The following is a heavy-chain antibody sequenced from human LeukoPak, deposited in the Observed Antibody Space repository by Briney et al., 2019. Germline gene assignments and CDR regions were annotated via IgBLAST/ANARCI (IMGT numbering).Heavy chain of an antibody. Sequence: GGSLRLSCAVSGFSFSDHNMNWVRQAPGKGLEWVSYISSSGGTIYYADSVKGRFTISRDNAKNSLYLQMNSLRDEDTAVYYCARGYYGSGSYFLDDWGQGTLVTVSS. J-gene: IGHJ4*02. CDR1: GFSFSDHN. CDR3: ARGYYGSGSYFLDD. D-gene: IGHD3-10*01. V-gene: IGHV3-48*02. CDR2: ISSSGGTI.